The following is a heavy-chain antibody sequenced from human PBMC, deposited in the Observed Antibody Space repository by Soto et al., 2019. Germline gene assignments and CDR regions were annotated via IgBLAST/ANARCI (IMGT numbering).Heavy chain of an antibody. V-gene: IGHV1-69*01. CDR3: TSFDSNGYYPQNHY. CDR2: IIPILGTG. Sequence: QVILAQSGAEVKKPGSSVKVSCKVSGGSFSSFSINWVRQAPGQRFEWMGGIIPILGTGNFTQKFQDRVTFTADESTATAYMTLSSLTSEDTAFYYCTSFDSNGYYPQNHYWGPGTQVTVSS. J-gene: IGHJ4*02. CDR1: GGSFSSFS. D-gene: IGHD3-22*01.